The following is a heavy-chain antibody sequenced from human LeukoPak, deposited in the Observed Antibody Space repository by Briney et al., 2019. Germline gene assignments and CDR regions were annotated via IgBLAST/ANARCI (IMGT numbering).Heavy chain of an antibody. D-gene: IGHD6-6*01. Sequence: SEPRSLTSAVPVGSISIINCWGGVAHPPGKGLEWIGEIYHSGSANYNPSLKSRVTISVDKSKNQLSLILSSVTAADTAVYYCARDVGARLPGYWGQGTLVTVSS. CDR3: ARDVGARLPGY. J-gene: IGHJ4*02. CDR1: VGSISIINC. V-gene: IGHV4-4*02. CDR2: IYHSGSA.